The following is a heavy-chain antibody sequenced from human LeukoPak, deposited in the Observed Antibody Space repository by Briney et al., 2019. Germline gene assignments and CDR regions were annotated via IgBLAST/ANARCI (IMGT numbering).Heavy chain of an antibody. CDR3: ARISYYDSSGYYSRDAFDI. CDR2: IYYSGST. J-gene: IGHJ3*02. D-gene: IGHD3-22*01. V-gene: IGHV4-59*01. Sequence: PSETLSLTCTASGGSISSYYWSWIRQPPGKGLEWIGYIYYSGSTNYNPSLKSRVTISVDTSKNQFSLKLSSVTAADTAVYYCARISYYDSSGYYSRDAFDIWGQGTMVTVSS. CDR1: GGSISSYY.